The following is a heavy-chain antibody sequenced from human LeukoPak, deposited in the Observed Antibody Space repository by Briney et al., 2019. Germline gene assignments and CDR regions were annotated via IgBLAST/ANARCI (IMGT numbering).Heavy chain of an antibody. J-gene: IGHJ4*02. CDR2: IYPGDSDT. Sequence: GESLKISCKGSGYSFTSYWIGWVRQMPGKGLEWTGIIYPGDSDTRYSPSFQGQVTISADKSISTAYLQWSSLKASDTAMYYCARLGGYSGYDLSHFDYWGQGTLVTVSS. V-gene: IGHV5-51*01. D-gene: IGHD5-12*01. CDR1: GYSFTSYW. CDR3: ARLGGYSGYDLSHFDY.